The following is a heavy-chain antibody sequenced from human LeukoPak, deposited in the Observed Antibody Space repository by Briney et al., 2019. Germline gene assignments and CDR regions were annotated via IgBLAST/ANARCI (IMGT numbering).Heavy chain of an antibody. CDR1: GYTFTSYD. CDR3: ASHTYYYSSGSSAY. V-gene: IGHV1-8*01. Sequence: GASVKVSCKASGYTFTSYDINWVRQATGQGPEWMGWMNPSSGNTGYAQRFQGRVTMTRDTSINTAYLELSSLRSEDTAVYYCASHTYYYSSGSSAYWGQGTLVTVSS. J-gene: IGHJ4*02. D-gene: IGHD3-10*01. CDR2: MNPSSGNT.